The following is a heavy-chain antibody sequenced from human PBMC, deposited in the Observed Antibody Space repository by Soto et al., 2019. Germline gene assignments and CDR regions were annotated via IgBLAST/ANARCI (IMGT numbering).Heavy chain of an antibody. V-gene: IGHV1-46*01. CDR2: INPSGGST. J-gene: IGHJ3*02. CDR1: GYTFTSDD. D-gene: IGHD3-3*01. CDR3: ARDAIEMRQIFEHAFDI. Sequence: GASVKGSFRASGYTFTSDDMHWVRQAPGQGLEWMGIINPSGGSTSYAQKFQGRVTITRDTSASTAYMELSSLRSEDTAVYYCARDAIEMRQIFEHAFDIWGQGTMVTVSS.